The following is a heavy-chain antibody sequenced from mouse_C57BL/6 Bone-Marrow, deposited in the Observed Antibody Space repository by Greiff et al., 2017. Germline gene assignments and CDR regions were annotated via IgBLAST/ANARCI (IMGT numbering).Heavy chain of an antibody. V-gene: IGHV5-9*01. J-gene: IGHJ4*01. Sequence: EVMLVESGGGLVKPGGSLKLSCAASGFTFSSYTMSWVCQTPEKRLEWVATISGGGGNTYYPDSVKGRFTISRDNAKNTLYLQMSSLRSEDTALYYCARSLYAMDYWGQGTSVTVSS. CDR3: ARSLYAMDY. CDR2: ISGGGGNT. CDR1: GFTFSSYT.